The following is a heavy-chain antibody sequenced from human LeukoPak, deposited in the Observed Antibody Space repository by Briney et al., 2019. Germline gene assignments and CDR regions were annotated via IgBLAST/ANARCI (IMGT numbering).Heavy chain of an antibody. V-gene: IGHV4-59*01. CDR2: MYNSGST. D-gene: IGHD1-26*01. CDR3: ARDSGSYYGSL. Sequence: SETLSLTCTVSGGSISGSYWSWIRQPPGKGLEWIAYMYNSGSTNYNPSLKSRVTISIDTSKNQFSLKLSSLTAADTAVYYCARDSGSYYGSLWGQGTLVTVSS. J-gene: IGHJ4*02. CDR1: GGSISGSY.